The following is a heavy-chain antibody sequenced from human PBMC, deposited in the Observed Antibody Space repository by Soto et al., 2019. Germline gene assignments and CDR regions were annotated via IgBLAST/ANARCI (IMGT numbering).Heavy chain of an antibody. CDR3: ARGLPFTYYYDSSGSVPGY. CDR2: IWYDGSNK. D-gene: IGHD3-22*01. V-gene: IGHV3-33*01. Sequence: GGSLRLSCAASGFTFSSYGMHWVRQAPGKWLEWVAVIWYDGSNKYYADSVKGRFTISRDNSKNTLYLQMNSSVTAADTAVYYCARGLPFTYYYDSSGSVPGYWGQGTLVTVSS. J-gene: IGHJ4*02. CDR1: GFTFSSYG.